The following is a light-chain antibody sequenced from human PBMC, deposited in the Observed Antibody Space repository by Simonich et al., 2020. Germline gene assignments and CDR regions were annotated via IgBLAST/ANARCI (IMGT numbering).Light chain of an antibody. J-gene: IGKJ1*01. Sequence: DIVMTQSPDSLAVSLGERATINCKSSQSVLYSSNNKNYLAWYQQKPGQPPKLLIYWAAPRESGVPARFSGSGSGTDFTLTISSLQAEDVAVYYCQQYYSTPRTFGQGTKVEIK. CDR2: WAA. CDR3: QQYYSTPRT. V-gene: IGKV4-1*01. CDR1: QSVLYSSNNKNY.